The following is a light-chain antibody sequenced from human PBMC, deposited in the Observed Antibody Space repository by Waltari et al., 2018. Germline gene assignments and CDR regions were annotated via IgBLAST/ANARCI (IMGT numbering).Light chain of an antibody. CDR3: QQYDKWPPRYT. Sequence: THSPATLSVSPGETATLSCSASQSVTPNLAWYQQKLGQAPRLLIFAASTRATGVPVRFSGSGSGTEFTLSISSLQSEDFAVYYCQQYDKWPPRYTFGPGTRVEIK. CDR1: QSVTPN. J-gene: IGKJ4*02. CDR2: AAS. V-gene: IGKV3-15*01.